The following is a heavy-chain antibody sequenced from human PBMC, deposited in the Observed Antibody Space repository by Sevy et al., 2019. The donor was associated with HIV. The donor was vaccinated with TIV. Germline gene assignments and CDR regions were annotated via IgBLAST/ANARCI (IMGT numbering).Heavy chain of an antibody. V-gene: IGHV4-34*01. D-gene: IGHD6-19*01. CDR2: INHSGST. J-gene: IGHJ5*02. CDR1: GGSFSGYY. Sequence: SETLSLTCAVYGGSFSGYYWSWIRQPPGKGLEWIGEINHSGSTNYNPSLKSRVTISVDTSKNQFSLKLSSVTAADTAVYYCARMYSSGSNWFDPWGQRTLVTVSS. CDR3: ARMYSSGSNWFDP.